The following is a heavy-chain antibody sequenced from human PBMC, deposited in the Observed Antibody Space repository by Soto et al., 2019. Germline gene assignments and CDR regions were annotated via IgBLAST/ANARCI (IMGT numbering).Heavy chain of an antibody. CDR2: VSVYGGST. V-gene: IGHV3-23*01. D-gene: IGHD2-21*01. CDR1: GFIFSDFA. Sequence: DVQLLESGGDLVQPGESLRLSCAASGFIFSDFAMSWVRQTPGKGLEWVSAVSVYGGSTHYSDAVKGRFTISRDNSRDTLFLQMHSLRAEDTAVYYCARRPAGDSHWYFDLWGRGTLVTVSS. CDR3: ARRPAGDSHWYFDL. J-gene: IGHJ2*01.